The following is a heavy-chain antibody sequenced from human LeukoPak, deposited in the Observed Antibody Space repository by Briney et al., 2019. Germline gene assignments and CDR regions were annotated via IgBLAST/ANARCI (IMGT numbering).Heavy chain of an antibody. D-gene: IGHD2-2*01. Sequence: SVTVSCKASGGTFSSYAVSWVRQAPGQGLEWMGGIIPIFGSTNYAQKFQGRVTITADDSTGTAYMELSSLTSGDTAVYYCARGGNCSITTCYAFWGQGTLVTVSS. J-gene: IGHJ4*02. CDR1: GGTFSSYA. V-gene: IGHV1-69*01. CDR2: IIPIFGST. CDR3: ARGGNCSITTCYAF.